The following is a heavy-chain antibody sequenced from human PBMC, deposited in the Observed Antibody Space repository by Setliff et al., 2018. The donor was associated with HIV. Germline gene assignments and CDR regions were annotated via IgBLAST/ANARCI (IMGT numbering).Heavy chain of an antibody. V-gene: IGHV3-23*01. Sequence: GGSLRLSCAASGFTFSSYDMHWVRQATGKGLEWVSAIGGSTGSTYYADSVKGRFTISTDNSKNTLYLQMNSLRAEDTAVYYCAKPLTQWGVSPYHYAVDVWGQGTTVTVSS. CDR3: AKPLTQWGVSPYHYAVDV. D-gene: IGHD1-26*01. J-gene: IGHJ6*02. CDR1: GFTFSSYD. CDR2: IGGSTGST.